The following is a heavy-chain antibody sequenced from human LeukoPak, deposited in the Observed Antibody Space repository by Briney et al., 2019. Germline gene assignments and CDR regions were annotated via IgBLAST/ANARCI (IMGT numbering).Heavy chain of an antibody. CDR2: IIPIFGTA. Sequence: SGTVSCKASGGSFSSYAISWVRQAPGQGLELMGGIIPIFGTANYARKFQGRVRITTDEAKGTAYLELSSMSSGDTAVYYCARVSARGGGSSSSLGYFDYWGQGTLVTVSS. CDR3: ARVSARGGGSSSSLGYFDY. J-gene: IGHJ4*02. D-gene: IGHD6-6*01. V-gene: IGHV1-69*05. CDR1: GGSFSSYA.